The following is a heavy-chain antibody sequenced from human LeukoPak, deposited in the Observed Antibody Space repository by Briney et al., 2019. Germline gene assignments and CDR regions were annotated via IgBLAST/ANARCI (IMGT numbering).Heavy chain of an antibody. Sequence: GGSLRLSCAASGFTFSTYAITWVRQGPGKGLEWVSAIRPDGDRTYYANSVRGRFTISRDNSEDTVYLQINGLRVEDTAVYYCARDQSGTRGWYTVDYWGQGTLVTVSS. J-gene: IGHJ4*02. V-gene: IGHV3-23*01. D-gene: IGHD6-19*01. CDR1: GFTFSTYA. CDR3: ARDQSGTRGWYTVDY. CDR2: IRPDGDRT.